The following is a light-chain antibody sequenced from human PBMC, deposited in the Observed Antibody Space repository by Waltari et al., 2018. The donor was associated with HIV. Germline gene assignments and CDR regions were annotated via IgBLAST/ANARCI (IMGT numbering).Light chain of an antibody. CDR2: DVS. CDR1: SSDVGGYNY. J-gene: IGLJ2*01. CDR3: CSYAGSSTYVV. V-gene: IGLV2-23*02. Sequence: QSALTQPASVSGSPGQSITISCTGTSSDVGGYNYVSWYQQHPGKAPNLMIYDVSKRPSGVSNRFSGSKSGNTASLTISGLQAEDEADYYCCSYAGSSTYVVFGGGTKLTVL.